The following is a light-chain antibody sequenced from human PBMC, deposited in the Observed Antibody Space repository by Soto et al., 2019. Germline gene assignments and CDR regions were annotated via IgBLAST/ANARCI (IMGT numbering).Light chain of an antibody. V-gene: IGKV3-15*01. CDR2: DAS. CDR1: QSVSSN. J-gene: IGKJ5*01. CDR3: QQYNNWPLT. Sequence: EIVMTQSPVTLSVSPGERATLACRASQSVSSNLAWYQQKPGQAPRLLIYDASSRATGIPVRFSGSGSGTEFTLTISSLQSEDFAVYYCQQYNNWPLTFGQGTRLEIK.